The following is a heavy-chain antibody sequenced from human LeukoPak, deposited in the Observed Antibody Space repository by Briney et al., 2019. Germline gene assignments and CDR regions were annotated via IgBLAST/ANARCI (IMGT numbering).Heavy chain of an antibody. J-gene: IGHJ4*02. Sequence: PGRSLRLSCAASGFTFSSYGMHWVRQAPGKGLEWVAVISYDGSNKYYADSVKGRFTISRDNCKNTLYLQMNSLRAEDTAVYYCAKDLTMVRGYGFDYWGQGTLVTVSS. CDR3: AKDLTMVRGYGFDY. V-gene: IGHV3-30*18. CDR2: ISYDGSNK. D-gene: IGHD3-10*01. CDR1: GFTFSSYG.